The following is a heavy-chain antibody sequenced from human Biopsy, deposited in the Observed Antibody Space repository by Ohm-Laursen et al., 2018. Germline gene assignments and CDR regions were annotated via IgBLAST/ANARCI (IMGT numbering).Heavy chain of an antibody. D-gene: IGHD5-12*01. Sequence: SETLSLTCAVNGESSSGYFWNWIRQSPGKGLEWIGEINQSGSTKYNPSLKRRATLSADSSNSQFSLRLTSVTAADTAIYYCARGSGYFKLDVWGQGTTVTASS. J-gene: IGHJ6*02. CDR2: INQSGST. V-gene: IGHV4-34*01. CDR3: ARGSGYFKLDV. CDR1: GESSSGYF.